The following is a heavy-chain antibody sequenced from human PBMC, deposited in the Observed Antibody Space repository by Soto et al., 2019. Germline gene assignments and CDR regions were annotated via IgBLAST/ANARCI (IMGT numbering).Heavy chain of an antibody. D-gene: IGHD3-3*01. CDR3: ARGADFWSGSRYYHYAYPLDL. CDR2: LGVAGNT. Sequence: PGGSLRLSCAASGFNLSAHDMHWVRQVKGKGLEWVSALGVAGNTFESASVKGRFTISRENAKNSMYLQMKSLRAGDTAVYFCARGADFWSGSRYYHYAYPLDLWGHGTTVTVSS. CDR1: GFNLSAHD. V-gene: IGHV3-13*01. J-gene: IGHJ6*02.